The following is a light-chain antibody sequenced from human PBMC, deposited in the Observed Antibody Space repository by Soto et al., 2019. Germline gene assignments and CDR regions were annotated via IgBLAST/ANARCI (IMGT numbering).Light chain of an antibody. V-gene: IGKV3-11*01. CDR3: QQRDKWPRT. Sequence: EIVLTQSPATLSLSPGERATLSCRASQSVGSYLAWYQHKPGQAPRLLIYGASNRATDIPARFSGRGSGTYFTLTISSLESGDSAVYYCQQRDKWPRTFGQGTKLEIK. CDR1: QSVGSY. CDR2: GAS. J-gene: IGKJ2*01.